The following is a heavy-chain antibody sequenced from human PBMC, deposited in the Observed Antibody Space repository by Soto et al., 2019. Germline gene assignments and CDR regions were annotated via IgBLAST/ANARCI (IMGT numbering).Heavy chain of an antibody. Sequence: QVQLRQWGSGLLKPSETLSLTCAVYGGSLSGYYGSWIRQSPGKGLEWIGQINHSASANHHPSLNSGVTTFLHTSGNEFSLELWSVTAADTSVYYCARATSHYASGRYEGGYYYFAYWGQGTLVTVSS. CDR3: ARATSHYASGRYEGGYYYFAY. J-gene: IGHJ4*02. CDR1: GGSLSGYY. V-gene: IGHV4-34*01. D-gene: IGHD3-10*01. CDR2: INHSASA.